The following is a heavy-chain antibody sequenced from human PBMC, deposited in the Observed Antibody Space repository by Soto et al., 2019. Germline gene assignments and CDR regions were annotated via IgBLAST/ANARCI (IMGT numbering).Heavy chain of an antibody. CDR1: GFTFSSYA. CDR2: ISGRGGST. V-gene: IGHV3-23*01. Sequence: EVQLLESGGGLVQPGGSLRLSCAASGFTFSSYAMSWVRQAPGKGLEWVSAISGRGGSTYYADSVKGRFTISRDNSKNTLYLQMNSLRAEDTAVYYCANAPSAVAGIMDVWGQGTTVTVSS. J-gene: IGHJ6*02. CDR3: ANAPSAVAGIMDV. D-gene: IGHD6-19*01.